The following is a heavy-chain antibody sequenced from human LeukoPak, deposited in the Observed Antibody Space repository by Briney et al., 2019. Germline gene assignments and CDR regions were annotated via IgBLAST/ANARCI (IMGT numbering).Heavy chain of an antibody. CDR2: IYTSGST. V-gene: IGHV4-61*02. CDR3: ARVRSYGPSGSYLDY. CDR1: GGSISSGSYY. Sequence: SETLSLTCTVSGGSISSGSYYWSWIRQPAGKGLEWIGRIYTSGSTNYNPSLKSRVTIPVDTSKNQFSLKLSSVTAADTAVYYCARVRSYGPSGSYLDYWGQGTLVTVSS. J-gene: IGHJ4*02. D-gene: IGHD1-26*01.